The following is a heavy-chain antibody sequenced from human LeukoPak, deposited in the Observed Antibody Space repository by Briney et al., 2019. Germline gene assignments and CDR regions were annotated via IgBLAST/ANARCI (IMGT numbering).Heavy chain of an antibody. CDR3: ARGYCGSTSCFNFDY. D-gene: IGHD2-2*01. Sequence: GASVKVSCKASGYTFTTYDINWVRQAPGQGLEWMGWSSAYNGNTNYAQKLQGRVTMTTDTSTSTAYMELRSLRSDDTAVYYCARGYCGSTSCFNFDYWGQGTLVTVS. CDR2: SSAYNGNT. V-gene: IGHV1-18*01. J-gene: IGHJ4*02. CDR1: GYTFTTYD.